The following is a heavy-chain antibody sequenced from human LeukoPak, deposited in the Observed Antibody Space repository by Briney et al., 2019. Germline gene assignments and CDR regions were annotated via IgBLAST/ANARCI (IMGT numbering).Heavy chain of an antibody. CDR3: ARDLELVYYDSSGYDY. CDR2: ISGDGNHK. Sequence: GGSLRLSCAAFGFTFSDYGMHWVRQAPGKGLEWVAVISGDGNHKFHADSVKGRFTISRDNAKNSLYLQMNSLRAEDTAVYYCARDLELVYYDSSGYDYWGQGTLVIVSS. D-gene: IGHD3-22*01. V-gene: IGHV3-30*03. CDR1: GFTFSDYG. J-gene: IGHJ4*02.